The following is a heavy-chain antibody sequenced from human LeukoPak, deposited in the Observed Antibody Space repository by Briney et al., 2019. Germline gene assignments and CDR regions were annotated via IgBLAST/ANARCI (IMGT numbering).Heavy chain of an antibody. CDR3: ARRSGARSAAVAADY. V-gene: IGHV5-51*01. D-gene: IGHD6-19*01. CDR1: GDSFTSYW. J-gene: IGHJ4*02. Sequence: GESLKISCKDSGDSFTSYWIGWVRQKPGKGLEWMGIVYPGDSDTRYSPSFQGQVIISADKSINTAYLQWSSLKASDTGIYYCARRSGARSAAVAADYWGQGTLVTVSS. CDR2: VYPGDSDT.